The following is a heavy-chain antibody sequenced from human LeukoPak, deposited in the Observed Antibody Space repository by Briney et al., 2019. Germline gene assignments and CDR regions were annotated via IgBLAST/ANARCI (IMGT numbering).Heavy chain of an antibody. V-gene: IGHV4-34*01. Sequence: SETLSLTFVLYGGSLSGTYWSWIRQPPGKGLEWIGEINHSGSTNYNPSLKSRVTISVDTSKHQFSLKLSSVTAADTAVYYCARGETTVNCFYYWGEGTLVAVSS. CDR1: GGSLSGTY. CDR3: ARGETTVNCFYY. D-gene: IGHD1-1*01. J-gene: IGHJ4*02. CDR2: INHSGST.